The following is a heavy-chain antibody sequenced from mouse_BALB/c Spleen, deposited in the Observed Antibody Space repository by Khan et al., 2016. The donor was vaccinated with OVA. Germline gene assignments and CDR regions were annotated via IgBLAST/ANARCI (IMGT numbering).Heavy chain of an antibody. V-gene: IGHV5-6-4*01. CDR1: GFTFSSYT. CDR3: ARGEDYHDSPYAMDF. D-gene: IGHD2-4*01. J-gene: IGHJ4*01. Sequence: EVMLVESGGGLVKPGGSLKLSCAASGFTFSSYTMSWVRQTPEKRLEWVATISSGCSYTYYPDSFKGRFTLFRDNAKNTLYLQMTSLKSEDTAIYDCARGEDYHDSPYAMDFWGKASSVSVSS. CDR2: ISSGCSYT.